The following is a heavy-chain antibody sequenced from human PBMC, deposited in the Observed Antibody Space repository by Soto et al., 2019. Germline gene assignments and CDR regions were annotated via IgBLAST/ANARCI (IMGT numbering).Heavy chain of an antibody. CDR2: ISGSDGRT. CDR3: ARWSYLDY. V-gene: IGHV3-23*01. J-gene: IGHJ4*02. D-gene: IGHD3-3*01. CDR1: ELPFTIHS. Sequence: PWGSLSLSCAASELPFTIHSMTWVRQAPGKRLEWFSTISGSDGRTFYADSVNGRFSISRDTSQSTLYLQMNSLRADDTAMYYCARWSYLDYWGQGTRVTVSS.